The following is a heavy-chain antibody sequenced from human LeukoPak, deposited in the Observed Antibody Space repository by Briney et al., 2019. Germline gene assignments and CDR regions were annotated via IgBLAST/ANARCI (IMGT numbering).Heavy chain of an antibody. Sequence: ASVKVSCKVSGYTLTELSMHWVRQAPGKGLEWMGGFDPEDGETIYAQKFQGRVTMTEDTSTDTAYMELSSLRSEDTAVYYCARVRPQEDGYHYYYYGMDVWGQGTTVTVSS. CDR2: FDPEDGET. J-gene: IGHJ6*02. D-gene: IGHD6-25*01. CDR3: ARVRPQEDGYHYYYYGMDV. V-gene: IGHV1-24*01. CDR1: GYTLTELS.